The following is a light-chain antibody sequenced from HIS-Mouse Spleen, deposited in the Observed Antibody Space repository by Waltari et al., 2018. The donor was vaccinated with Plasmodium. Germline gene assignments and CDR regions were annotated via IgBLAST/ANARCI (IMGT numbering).Light chain of an antibody. CDR1: QGISSY. V-gene: IGKV1-8*01. CDR3: QQYYSYPYT. CDR2: AAS. J-gene: IGKJ2*01. Sequence: AIRMTQSPSSFSASTGDRVTITCRASQGISSYLAWYQKKPGKAPKLLIYAASTWQSVVPSRFSGSGSGTDFTLTISCLQSEDFATYYCQQYYSYPYTFGQGTKLEIK.